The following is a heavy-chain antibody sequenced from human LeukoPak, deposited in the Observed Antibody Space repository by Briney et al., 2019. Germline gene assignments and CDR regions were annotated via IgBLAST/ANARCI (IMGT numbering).Heavy chain of an antibody. J-gene: IGHJ4*02. CDR2: IYPGDSDT. Sequence: GESLKISCKGSGYTFATYWIGWVRQMPGKGLEWMGIIYPGDSDTRYSPSFQGQVTISADKSINTAYLQWSSLKASDTATYYCGRHFGSGSQGDYWGQGTLITVSS. CDR1: GYTFATYW. D-gene: IGHD3-10*01. CDR3: GRHFGSGSQGDY. V-gene: IGHV5-51*01.